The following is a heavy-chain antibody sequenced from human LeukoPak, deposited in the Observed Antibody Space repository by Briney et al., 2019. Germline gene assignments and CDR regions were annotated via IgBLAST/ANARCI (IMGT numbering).Heavy chain of an antibody. Sequence: SETLSLTCTVSGVSISSSSYYWGWIRQPPGKGLEWIGSIYYSGSTYYNPSLKSRVTISVDTSKNQFSLKLSSVTAADTAVYYCARDYYDSSGYKGPFDYWGQGTLVTVSS. V-gene: IGHV4-39*07. J-gene: IGHJ4*02. CDR3: ARDYYDSSGYKGPFDY. D-gene: IGHD3-22*01. CDR2: IYYSGST. CDR1: GVSISSSSYY.